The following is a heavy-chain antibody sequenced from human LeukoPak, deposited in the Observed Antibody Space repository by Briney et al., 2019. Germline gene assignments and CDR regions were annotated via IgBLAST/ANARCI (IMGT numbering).Heavy chain of an antibody. D-gene: IGHD6-13*01. Sequence: SGGSLRLSCAASGFTFSSYSMNWVRQAPGEGLEWVSYISSSSSTIYYADSVKGRFTISRDNAKNSLYLQMNSLRDEDTTVYYCARGIAPAGFYFDYWGQGTLVTVSS. J-gene: IGHJ4*02. CDR2: ISSSSSTI. V-gene: IGHV3-48*02. CDR3: ARGIAPAGFYFDY. CDR1: GFTFSSYS.